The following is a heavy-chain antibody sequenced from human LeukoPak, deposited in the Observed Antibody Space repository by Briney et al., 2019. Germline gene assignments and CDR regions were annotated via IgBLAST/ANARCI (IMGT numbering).Heavy chain of an antibody. CDR3: ARGYYYGSGSYSGGWFDP. D-gene: IGHD3-10*01. J-gene: IGHJ5*02. CDR1: GFTFSSYA. V-gene: IGHV3-30*04. CDR2: ISYDGSNK. Sequence: PGGSLRLSCAASGFTFSSYAMHWVRQALGKGLEWVAVISYDGSNKYYADSVKGRFTISRDNSKNTLYLQMNSLRAEDTAVYYCARGYYYGSGSYSGGWFDPWGQGTLVTVSS.